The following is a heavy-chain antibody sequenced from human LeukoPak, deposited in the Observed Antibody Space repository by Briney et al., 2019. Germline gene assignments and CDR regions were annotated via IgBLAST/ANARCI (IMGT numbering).Heavy chain of an antibody. J-gene: IGHJ6*02. CDR1: GYTFTGYY. CDR3: AKDRTTVTTGYYGMDV. Sequence: ASVKVSCKASGYTFTGYYMHWVRQAPGQGLEWMGWINPNTGVTNYAQKFQGRVTLTRDTSIITAYMELTRLRSDDTAVYYCAKDRTTVTTGYYGMDVWGQGTTVTVSS. D-gene: IGHD4-17*01. V-gene: IGHV1-2*02. CDR2: INPNTGVT.